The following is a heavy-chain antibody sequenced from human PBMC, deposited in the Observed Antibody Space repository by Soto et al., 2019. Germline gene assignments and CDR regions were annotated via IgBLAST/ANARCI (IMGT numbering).Heavy chain of an antibody. V-gene: IGHV3-23*01. CDR2: ITGSGGNT. CDR3: AKDWGY. CDR1: GFTFSNFA. D-gene: IGHD3-16*01. Sequence: EVQLLESGGGLVQPGGSLRLSCAASGFTFSNFAMSWVRQAPGKGLEWVSGITGSGGNTHYADSVKGRFTISRDNSKNPLYLQMNNLRAEDTAVYYCAKDWGYWGQGTLVSVSS. J-gene: IGHJ4*02.